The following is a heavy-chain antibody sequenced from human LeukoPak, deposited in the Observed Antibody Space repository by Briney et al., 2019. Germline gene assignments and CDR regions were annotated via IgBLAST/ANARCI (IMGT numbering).Heavy chain of an antibody. CDR3: ARDGYGYSYDY. CDR1: GFTFDDYG. CDR2: INWNGGSK. V-gene: IGHV3-20*04. Sequence: GGSLRLXCAASGFTFDDYGMSWVRQAPGKGLEWVSGINWNGGSKGHADSVKGRFTISRDNAKNSLYLQMNSLRAEDTALYYCARDGYGYSYDYWGQGTLVTVSS. J-gene: IGHJ4*02. D-gene: IGHD5-18*01.